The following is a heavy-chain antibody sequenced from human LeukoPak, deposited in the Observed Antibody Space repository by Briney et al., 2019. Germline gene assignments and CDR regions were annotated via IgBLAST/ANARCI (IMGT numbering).Heavy chain of an antibody. CDR1: GYTFTGYY. CDR3: ARVRDLGSGWFDY. V-gene: IGHV1-2*02. CDR2: INPNSGGT. D-gene: IGHD6-19*01. Sequence: ASVKVSCKASGYTFTGYYMHWVRQAPGQGLEWVGWINPNSGGTNYAQKFQGRVTMTRDTSISTAYMELSRLRSDDTAVYYCARVRDLGSGWFDYWGQGTLVTVSS. J-gene: IGHJ4*02.